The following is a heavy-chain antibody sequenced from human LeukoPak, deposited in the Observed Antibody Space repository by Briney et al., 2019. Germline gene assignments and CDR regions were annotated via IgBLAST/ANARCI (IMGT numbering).Heavy chain of an antibody. Sequence: GGSLRLSCAASGFTFSSYSMNWVRQAPGKGLEWVAFIRSDGSNKYYADSVKGRFFISRDNSKSTLYLQMNSLRAEDTAVYYCAKDSRNLPFDYWGQGTLVTVSS. CDR3: AKDSRNLPFDY. D-gene: IGHD1-14*01. V-gene: IGHV3-30*02. CDR2: IRSDGSNK. CDR1: GFTFSSYS. J-gene: IGHJ4*02.